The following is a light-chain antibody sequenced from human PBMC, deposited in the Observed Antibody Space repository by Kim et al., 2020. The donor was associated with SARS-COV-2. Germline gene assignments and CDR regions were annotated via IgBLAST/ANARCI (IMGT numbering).Light chain of an antibody. CDR3: QKYNSAPRT. CDR1: QGISNY. J-gene: IGKJ1*01. Sequence: GSEGDRVTLNGRASQGISNYLAWYQQKPGKVPKLLIYAASTLQSGVPSRFSGSGSGTDFTLTISSLQPEDVATYYCQKYNSAPRTFGQGTKVDIK. CDR2: AAS. V-gene: IGKV1-27*01.